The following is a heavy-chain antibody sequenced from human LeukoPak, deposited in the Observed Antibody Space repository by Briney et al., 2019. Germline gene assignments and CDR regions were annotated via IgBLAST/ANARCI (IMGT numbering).Heavy chain of an antibody. CDR3: ASRSGYVGRPRLFDY. CDR2: IYYSGST. CDR1: GGCISSYY. J-gene: IGHJ4*02. D-gene: IGHD5-12*01. Sequence: SETLSLTCTVSGGCISSYYWSWIRQPPGKGLGWIGYIYYSGSTNYNPSLKSRVTISVDTSKNQFSLKLSSVTAADTAAYYCASRSGYVGRPRLFDYWGQGTLVTVSS. V-gene: IGHV4-59*08.